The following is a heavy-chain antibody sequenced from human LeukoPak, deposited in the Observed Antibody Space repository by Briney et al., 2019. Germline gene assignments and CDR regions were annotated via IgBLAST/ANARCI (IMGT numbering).Heavy chain of an antibody. J-gene: IGHJ4*02. V-gene: IGHV4-59*01. D-gene: IGHD1-26*01. Sequence: PSETLSLTCTVSGGSISSYYWSWIRQPPGKGLEYIGHIYYSGSTNYNPSLKSRVTISVDTSKTQFSLKLSSVTAADTAVYYCARGAIVGATTYFDYWGQGTLVTVSS. CDR2: IYYSGST. CDR3: ARGAIVGATTYFDY. CDR1: GGSISSYY.